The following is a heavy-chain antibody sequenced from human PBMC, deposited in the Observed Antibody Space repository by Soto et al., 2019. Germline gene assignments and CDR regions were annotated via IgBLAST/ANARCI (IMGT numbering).Heavy chain of an antibody. V-gene: IGHV3-33*08. Sequence: GGSLRLSCAASGFTFSSYGMHWVRQAPGKGLEWVAVIWYDGSNKYYADSVKGRFTISRDNSKNTLYLQMNSLRAEDTAVYYCARDGLEMATIKAYYYYYMDVWGKGTTVTVSS. CDR1: GFTFSSYG. CDR2: IWYDGSNK. J-gene: IGHJ6*03. CDR3: ARDGLEMATIKAYYYYYMDV. D-gene: IGHD5-12*01.